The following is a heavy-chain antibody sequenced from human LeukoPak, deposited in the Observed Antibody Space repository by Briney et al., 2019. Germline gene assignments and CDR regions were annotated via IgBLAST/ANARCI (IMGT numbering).Heavy chain of an antibody. Sequence: PGRSLRLSCAASGFTFDGYAMHWVRQAPGKGLEWVSGISWNSGSIGYADSVKGRFTISRDNAKNSLYLQMNSLRAEDTALYYCAKDYTAMARGLDYWGQGTLVTVSS. D-gene: IGHD5-18*01. CDR2: ISWNSGSI. CDR3: AKDYTAMARGLDY. J-gene: IGHJ4*02. V-gene: IGHV3-9*01. CDR1: GFTFDGYA.